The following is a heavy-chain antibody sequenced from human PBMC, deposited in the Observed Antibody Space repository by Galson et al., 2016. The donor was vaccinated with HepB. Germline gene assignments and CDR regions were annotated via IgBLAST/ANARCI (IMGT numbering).Heavy chain of an antibody. V-gene: IGHV4-31*03. D-gene: IGHD6-6*01. CDR2: MYYSGNS. CDR1: DGSITYGGYY. CDR3: ARARVSARPAYFDP. Sequence: TLSLTCTVSDGSITYGGYYWSWIRQHPGKGLEWIGSMYYSGNSYYNPSLQSRVTMSVDPSENQFSLRLTSVTAADTAVYFCARARVSARPAYFDPWGQGTLVAVSS. J-gene: IGHJ5*02.